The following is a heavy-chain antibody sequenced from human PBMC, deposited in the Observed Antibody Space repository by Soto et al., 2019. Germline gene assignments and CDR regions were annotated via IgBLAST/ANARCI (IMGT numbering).Heavy chain of an antibody. CDR3: ARPVAVDTAMKNCFDP. CDR2: ISYDGSNK. CDR1: GFTFSSYA. V-gene: IGHV3-30-3*01. J-gene: IGHJ5*02. Sequence: PGGSLRLSCAASGFTFSSYAMHWVRQAPGKGLEWVALISYDGSNKYYADSVKGRFTISRDNSKNTLYLQMNSLRAEDTAVYYCARPVAVDTAMKNCFDPWGQGTLVTVSS. D-gene: IGHD5-18*01.